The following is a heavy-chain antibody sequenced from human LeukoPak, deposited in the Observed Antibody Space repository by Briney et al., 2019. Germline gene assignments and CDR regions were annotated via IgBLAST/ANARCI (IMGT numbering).Heavy chain of an antibody. Sequence: GGSLRLSCAASGFTFDNYGMHWVRRAPGKGLEWVAVISHDGNIKYHADSMKDRFTISRDNSRNTLYLQMNNLRPEDTAVYSCARAKYYDSRGYSVREAYDIWGQGTMVTVSS. V-gene: IGHV3-30*03. J-gene: IGHJ3*02. CDR2: ISHDGNIK. CDR3: ARAKYYDSRGYSVREAYDI. D-gene: IGHD3-22*01. CDR1: GFTFDNYG.